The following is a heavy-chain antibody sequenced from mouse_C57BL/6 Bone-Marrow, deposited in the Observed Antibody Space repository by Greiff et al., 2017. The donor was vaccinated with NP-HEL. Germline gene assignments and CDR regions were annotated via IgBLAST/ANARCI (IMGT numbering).Heavy chain of an antibody. D-gene: IGHD2-3*01. CDR3: ARWGYYVNLDY. CDR1: GYTFTSYW. Sequence: QVHVKQPGAELVKPGASVTLSCKASGYTFTSYWMHWVKQRPGQGLEWIGMIHPKNGSTTYNEKFKSKATLTVDKSSSTAYMHLSSLTSEDSAVYYCARWGYYVNLDYWGQGTTLTVSS. J-gene: IGHJ2*01. V-gene: IGHV1-64*01. CDR2: IHPKNGST.